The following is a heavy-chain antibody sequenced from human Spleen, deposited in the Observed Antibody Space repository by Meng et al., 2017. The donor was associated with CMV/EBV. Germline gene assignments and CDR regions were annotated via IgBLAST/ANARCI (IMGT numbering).Heavy chain of an antibody. CDR2: NYYSGST. Sequence: CTVSGGSISSGGYYWSWSRQHPGKGLEWIGYNYYSGSTYYNPSLKSRVTISVDTSKNQFSLKLSSVTAADTAVYYCARATNGELDYWGQGTLVTVSS. CDR3: ARATNGELDY. V-gene: IGHV4-31*03. J-gene: IGHJ4*02. CDR1: GGSISSGGYY. D-gene: IGHD2-8*01.